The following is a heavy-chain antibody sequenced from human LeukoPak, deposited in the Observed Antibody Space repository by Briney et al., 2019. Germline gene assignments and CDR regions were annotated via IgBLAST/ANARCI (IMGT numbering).Heavy chain of an antibody. CDR2: ISGSGGST. CDR3: ARELVAFLRQQDYSYGMDV. Sequence: GGSLRLSCAASGFTFSSYAMSWVRQAPGKGLEWVSAISGSGGSTYYADSVKGRFIISRDNSKNSLYLQIDSLRPDDTGVYYRARELVAFLRQQDYSYGMDVWGQGTTVTVSS. CDR1: GFTFSSYA. D-gene: IGHD5-12*01. V-gene: IGHV3-23*01. J-gene: IGHJ6*02.